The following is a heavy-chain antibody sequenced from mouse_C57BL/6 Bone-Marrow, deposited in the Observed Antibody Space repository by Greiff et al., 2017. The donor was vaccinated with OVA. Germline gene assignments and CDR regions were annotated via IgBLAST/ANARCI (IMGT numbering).Heavy chain of an antibody. CDR3: ARSRLYSNLDYYAMDY. D-gene: IGHD2-5*01. Sequence: QVQLKQSGAELVRPGASVKLSCKASGYTFTDYYINWVKQRPGQGLEWIARIYPGSGNTYYNEKFKGKATLTAETSSSTAYMQLSSLTSEDSAVYFCARSRLYSNLDYYAMDYWGQGTSVTVSS. J-gene: IGHJ4*01. V-gene: IGHV1-76*01. CDR2: IYPGSGNT. CDR1: GYTFTDYY.